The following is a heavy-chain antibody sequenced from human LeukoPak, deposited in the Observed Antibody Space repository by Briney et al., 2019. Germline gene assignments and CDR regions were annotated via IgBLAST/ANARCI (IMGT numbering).Heavy chain of an antibody. J-gene: IGHJ4*02. V-gene: IGHV4-34*01. CDR2: TNHSGST. CDR3: ARQRIAVAGEIDY. Sequence: PSETLSLTCAVYGGSFSGYYWSWIRQPPGKGLEWIGETNHSGSTNYNPSLKSRVTISVDTSKNQFSLKLSSVTAADTAVYYCARQRIAVAGEIDYWGQGTLVTVSS. CDR1: GGSFSGYY. D-gene: IGHD6-19*01.